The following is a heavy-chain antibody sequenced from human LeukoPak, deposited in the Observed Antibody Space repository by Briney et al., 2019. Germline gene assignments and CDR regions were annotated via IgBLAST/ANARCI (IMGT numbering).Heavy chain of an antibody. CDR2: IYPGDSDT. CDR3: AAVRYFDWPFDY. D-gene: IGHD3-9*01. J-gene: IGHJ4*02. Sequence: GESLKISCKGSGFTFSSYWIGWVRQMPGKGLEWMGIIYPGDSDTRYSPSFQGQVTISADKSISTAYLQWSSLKASDTAMYYCAAVRYFDWPFDYWGQGTLVTVSS. CDR1: GFTFSSYW. V-gene: IGHV5-51*01.